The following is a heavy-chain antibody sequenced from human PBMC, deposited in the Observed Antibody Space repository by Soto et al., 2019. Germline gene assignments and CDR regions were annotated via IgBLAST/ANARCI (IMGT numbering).Heavy chain of an antibody. CDR1: GFTFSSYT. Sequence: GSLRLSCAASGFTFSSYTMNWVRQAPGKGLECVSSIGSTGGHIYYADSVKGRFTISRDNARNSLYLQMNSLRADDTAVYFCAATYSFAAYWGQGSLVTVSS. J-gene: IGHJ4*02. CDR3: AATYSFAAY. V-gene: IGHV3-21*01. CDR2: IGSTGGHI. D-gene: IGHD5-12*01.